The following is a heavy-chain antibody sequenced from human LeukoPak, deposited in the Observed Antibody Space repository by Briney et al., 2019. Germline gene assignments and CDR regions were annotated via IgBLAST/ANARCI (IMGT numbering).Heavy chain of an antibody. CDR3: ARDSLYDDNGYYHYFDY. J-gene: IGHJ4*02. D-gene: IGHD3-22*01. CDR1: GFSFSTYG. V-gene: IGHV3-33*01. Sequence: GGSLRISCAASGFSFSTYGMHWVRQAPGKGLEWVAMIWYDASGQHYADSVKGRFTISRDTSKNTLYLQMNSLRAEDTAVYFCARDSLYDDNGYYHYFDYWGQGTLVTVSS. CDR2: IWYDASGQ.